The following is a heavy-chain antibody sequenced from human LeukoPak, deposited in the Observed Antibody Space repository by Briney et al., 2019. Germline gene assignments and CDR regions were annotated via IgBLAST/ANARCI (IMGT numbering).Heavy chain of an antibody. CDR2: MNPNSGNT. CDR1: GYTFTSYD. CDR3: ARSLQYYDFWSADKGFDY. Sequence: ASVKVSCKASGYTFTSYDINWVRQATGQGLEWMGWMNPNSGNTGYAQKFQGRVTITRNTSISTAYMELSSLRSEDTAVYYCARSLQYYDFWSADKGFDYWGQGTLVTVSS. V-gene: IGHV1-8*03. J-gene: IGHJ4*02. D-gene: IGHD3-3*01.